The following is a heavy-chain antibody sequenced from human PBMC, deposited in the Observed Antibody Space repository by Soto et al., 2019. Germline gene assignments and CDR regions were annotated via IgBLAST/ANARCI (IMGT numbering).Heavy chain of an antibody. J-gene: IGHJ6*03. D-gene: IGHD2-2*03. CDR2: IYGSGRRT. CDR3: AKGGYCSSTSCPDYTYYYYYYMDV. Sequence: GALRLSCAAPGFTFCSYAMSWVPPAPGKGLEGGSAIYGSGRRTHYADHVKGRVTIGRDNSKNTLYLQMNSLRAEDTAVYYCAKGGYCSSTSCPDYTYYYYYYMDVWGKGTTVTVSS. V-gene: IGHV3-23*01. CDR1: GFTFCSYA.